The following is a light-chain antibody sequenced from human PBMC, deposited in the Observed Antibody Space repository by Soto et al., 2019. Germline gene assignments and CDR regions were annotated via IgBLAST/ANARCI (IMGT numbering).Light chain of an antibody. CDR2: GTS. V-gene: IGKV3-20*01. CDR3: QHYDSSRT. Sequence: DIVLTQSPGTLSLSPGESATLSCRASQSVDSTYITWYQQKPGQAPRLLIYGTSGRATGIPDRFSGSGSGTDFTLTSSRLEPEDFAVYYCQHYDSSRTFGQGTKVEIK. CDR1: QSVDSTY. J-gene: IGKJ1*01.